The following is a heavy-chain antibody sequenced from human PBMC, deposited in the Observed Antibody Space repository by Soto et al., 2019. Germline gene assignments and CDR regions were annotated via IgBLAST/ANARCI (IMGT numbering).Heavy chain of an antibody. CDR1: CGSISSSSYY. J-gene: IGHJ5*02. Sequence: SETLSLTCTGSCGSISSSSYYWGWIRQPPGKGLEWIGSIYYSRSTYYNPSLKSRVTISVDTSKNQFSLKLSSVTAADTAVYYCARPGIAAAGTVWFDPWGQGTLVTVSS. CDR3: ARPGIAAAGTVWFDP. CDR2: IYYSRST. D-gene: IGHD6-13*01. V-gene: IGHV4-39*01.